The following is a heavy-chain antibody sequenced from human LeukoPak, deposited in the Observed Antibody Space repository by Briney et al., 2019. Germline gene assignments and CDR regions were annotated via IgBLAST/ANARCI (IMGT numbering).Heavy chain of an antibody. V-gene: IGHV4-30-4*01. Sequence: PSETLSLTCTVSGGSISSGDYYWSWIRQPPGKGLEWIGYIYYSGNTYYNPSLKSRVTISVDTSKNQFSLKLSSVTAADTAVYYCARALPTYYYDSSGYAFDYWGQGTLVTVSS. CDR2: IYYSGNT. CDR1: GGSISSGDYY. D-gene: IGHD3-22*01. CDR3: ARALPTYYYDSSGYAFDY. J-gene: IGHJ4*02.